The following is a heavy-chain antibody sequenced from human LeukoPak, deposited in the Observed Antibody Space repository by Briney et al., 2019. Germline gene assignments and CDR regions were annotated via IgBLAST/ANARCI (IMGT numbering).Heavy chain of an antibody. CDR3: ARDTSSPWPDAFDI. D-gene: IGHD6-13*01. J-gene: IGHJ3*02. Sequence: SETLSLTCTVSGASISNYCWSWIRQPPGKGLEWIGYVYYSGSINYNPSLKSRVTISVDTSKNQFSLKVRSVTAADTAVYYCARDTSSPWPDAFDIWGQGTRVTVSS. V-gene: IGHV4-59*12. CDR2: VYYSGSI. CDR1: GASISNYC.